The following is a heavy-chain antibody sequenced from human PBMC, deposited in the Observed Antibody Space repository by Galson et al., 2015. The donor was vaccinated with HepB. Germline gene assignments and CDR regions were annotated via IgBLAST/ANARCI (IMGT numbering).Heavy chain of an antibody. V-gene: IGHV3-74*01. D-gene: IGHD3-22*01. CDR2: INSDGSNT. CDR1: GLTLSRYW. J-gene: IGHJ1*01. Sequence: SLRLSCAASGLTLSRYWMNWVRQAPGKGLVWVSRINSDGSNTSYADSVKGRFTISRDNAKNTLYLQLNNLRAEDTAVYYCARGGLSGSYPVWGQGTLVIVSS. CDR3: ARGGLSGSYPV.